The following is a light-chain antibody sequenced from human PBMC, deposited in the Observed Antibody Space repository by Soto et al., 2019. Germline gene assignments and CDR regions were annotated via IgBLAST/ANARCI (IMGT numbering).Light chain of an antibody. Sequence: QSVLTQSPSASASLGASVTLTCTLSSGHSSYAIAWHQQQPDKGPRYLMKLNSDGTHNKGDGIPDRFSGSISGAERYLTISSLQSEDEADYYCQTWGTGIRVFGGGTKLTVL. CDR3: QTWGTGIRV. J-gene: IGLJ3*02. V-gene: IGLV4-69*01. CDR2: LNSDGTH. CDR1: SGHSSYA.